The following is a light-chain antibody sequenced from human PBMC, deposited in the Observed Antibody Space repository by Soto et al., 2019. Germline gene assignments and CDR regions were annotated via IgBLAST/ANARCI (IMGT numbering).Light chain of an antibody. CDR1: QSIRHY. CDR2: GAS. Sequence: DIQMTQSPPTLSASVGDRVTITCRASQSIRHYLAWYQQMPGKAPTLLIYGASTLQSGVPSRFSGSGSGTEFTLSISSLQPDDFGTYFCQHHNSYSQTFGQGTKVDIK. CDR3: QHHNSYSQT. V-gene: IGKV1-5*01. J-gene: IGKJ1*01.